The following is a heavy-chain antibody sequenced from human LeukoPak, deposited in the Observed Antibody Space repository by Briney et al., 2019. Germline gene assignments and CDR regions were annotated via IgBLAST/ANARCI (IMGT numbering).Heavy chain of an antibody. CDR3: AKLTGDY. V-gene: IGHV3-30*02. J-gene: IGHJ4*02. D-gene: IGHD1-14*01. CDR2: IRYDGSNK. Sequence: GGSLRLSCAASGFTFSSYWMSWVRQAPGKGLEWVAFIRYDGSNKYYADSVKGRFTISRDNSKYTLYLQMNSLRAEDTAVYYCAKLTGDYWGQGTLVTVSS. CDR1: GFTFSSYW.